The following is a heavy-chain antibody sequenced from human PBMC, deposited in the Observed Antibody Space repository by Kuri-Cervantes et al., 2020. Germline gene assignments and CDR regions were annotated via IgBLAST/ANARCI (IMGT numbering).Heavy chain of an antibody. V-gene: IGHV4-59*13. CDR1: GGSISSYY. CDR3: ARSYSSSWYVL. Sequence: SETLSLTCTVSGGSISSYYWSWIRQPPGKGLEWIGYIYYSGSTNYNPSLKSRVTISVDTSKNQFSLKLSSVTAADTAVYYCARSYSSSWYVLWGQGTLVTVSS. CDR2: IYYSGST. D-gene: IGHD6-13*01. J-gene: IGHJ4*02.